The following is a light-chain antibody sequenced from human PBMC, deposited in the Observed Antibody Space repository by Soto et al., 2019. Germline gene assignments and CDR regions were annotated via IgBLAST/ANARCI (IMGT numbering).Light chain of an antibody. J-gene: IGKJ3*01. CDR3: QLYGGSPTFS. CDR1: QHIASSY. V-gene: IGKV3-20*01. CDR2: GAS. Sequence: IVLTQSPGTLSLSPGERGTLSCRASQHIASSYLAWYQQKRGQPPRLLIYGASTRASGIPDRFSGSGSGTDFNLTISRLEPEDFAVYYRQLYGGSPTFSFGPGTKVDIK.